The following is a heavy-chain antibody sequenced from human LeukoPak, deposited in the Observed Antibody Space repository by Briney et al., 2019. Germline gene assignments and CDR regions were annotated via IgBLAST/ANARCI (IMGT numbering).Heavy chain of an antibody. CDR2: ITDSGAGT. CDR3: ARIASSTWKNFDY. V-gene: IGHV3-23*01. D-gene: IGHD6-13*01. CDR1: GFTFSSYA. Sequence: GGSLRLSCAASGFTFSSYAMSWVRQAPGKRLEYVSSITDSGAGTYYADSVKGRFTISRDNSKNTLYLQMNSVGAEDTAVYYCARIASSTWKNFDYWGQGALVTVSS. J-gene: IGHJ4*02.